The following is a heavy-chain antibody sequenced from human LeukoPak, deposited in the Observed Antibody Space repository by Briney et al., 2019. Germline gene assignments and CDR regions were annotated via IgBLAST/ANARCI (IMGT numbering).Heavy chain of an antibody. J-gene: IGHJ4*02. CDR2: ISGSGGSS. CDR1: GFTFSSYA. CDR3: AKGSGLAVAVSPEPLN. V-gene: IGHV3-23*01. D-gene: IGHD6-19*01. Sequence: HPGGSLRLSCAASGFTFSSYAMTWVRQAPGKGLEWISVISGSGGSSYYADSVKGRFTISRDNSKNTLYLQMNSLRAEDTAVYYCAKGSGLAVAVSPEPLNWGQGTLVTVSS.